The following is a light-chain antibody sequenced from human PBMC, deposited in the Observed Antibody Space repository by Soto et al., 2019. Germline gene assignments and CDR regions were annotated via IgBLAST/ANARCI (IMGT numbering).Light chain of an antibody. CDR1: QSVSSY. J-gene: IGKJ4*02. Sequence: EIVLTQYPATLSLSPGERATLSCRASQSVSSYLAWYQQKPCQAPRLLIYDASNRATGIPARCSGSGSGTDYTLTISSLEPEDFAVYYCQQRSIGLTFGGGTKVEIK. CDR2: DAS. CDR3: QQRSIGLT. V-gene: IGKV3-11*01.